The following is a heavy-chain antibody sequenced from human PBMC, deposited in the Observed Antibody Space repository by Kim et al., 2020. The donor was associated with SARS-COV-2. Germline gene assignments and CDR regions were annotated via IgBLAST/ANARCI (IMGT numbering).Heavy chain of an antibody. V-gene: IGHV3-30*04. CDR1: GFTFSSYA. D-gene: IGHD3-10*01. Sequence: GGSLRLSCAASGFTFSSYAMHWVRQAPGKGLEWVAVISYDGSKKYYADSVKGRFTISRDNSKNTLYLQMNSLRAEDTAVYYCASWDQPMVRGVMDYWGQGTLVTVSS. J-gene: IGHJ4*02. CDR3: ASWDQPMVRGVMDY. CDR2: ISYDGSKK.